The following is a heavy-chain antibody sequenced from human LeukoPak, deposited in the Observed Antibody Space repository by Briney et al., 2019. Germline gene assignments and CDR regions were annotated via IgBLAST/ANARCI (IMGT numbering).Heavy chain of an antibody. CDR3: ASNSGYDSAY. V-gene: IGHV3-33*01. Sequence: PGRSLRLSCAASGFTFSNYGMHWVRQAPGKGPEWVAHIWYDGANKYYADSVKGRFTIPRDNPKNTLYLQMDSLRAEDTAVYYCASNSGYDSAYWGQGTLVTVSS. CDR2: IWYDGANK. J-gene: IGHJ4*02. D-gene: IGHD5-12*01. CDR1: GFTFSNYG.